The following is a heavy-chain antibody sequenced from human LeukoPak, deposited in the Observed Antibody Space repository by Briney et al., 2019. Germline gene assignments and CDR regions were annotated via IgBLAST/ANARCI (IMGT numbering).Heavy chain of an antibody. Sequence: ASVKVSCKASGYTFTGYYMHWVRQAPGQGLEWMGRINPNSGGTNYAQKFQGRVTMTRDTSISTAYMELSRLRSDDTAVYYRARDSWAVAGKSFDYWGQGTLVTVSS. CDR1: GYTFTGYY. CDR2: INPNSGGT. J-gene: IGHJ4*02. CDR3: ARDSWAVAGKSFDY. V-gene: IGHV1-2*06. D-gene: IGHD6-19*01.